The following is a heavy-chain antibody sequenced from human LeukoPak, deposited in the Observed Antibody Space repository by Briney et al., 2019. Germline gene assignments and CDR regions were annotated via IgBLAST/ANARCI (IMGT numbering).Heavy chain of an antibody. CDR2: ISSSSSYI. V-gene: IGHV3-21*01. J-gene: IGHJ6*02. CDR3: ARCTDIAVAGTGMDV. D-gene: IGHD6-19*01. CDR1: GFTFSSYS. Sequence: GGSLRLSCAASGFTFSSYSMNWARQAPGKGLEWVSSISSSSSYIYYADSVKGRFTISRDNAKNSLYLQMNSLRAEDTAVYYCARCTDIAVAGTGMDVWGQGTTVTVSS.